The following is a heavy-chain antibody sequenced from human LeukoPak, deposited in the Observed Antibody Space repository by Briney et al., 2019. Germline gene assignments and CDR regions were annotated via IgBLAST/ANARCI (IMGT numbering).Heavy chain of an antibody. CDR1: GGSFSAYY. D-gene: IGHD3-22*01. J-gene: IGHJ4*02. CDR2: INHSGST. V-gene: IGHV4-34*01. Sequence: SETLSLTCAVYGGSFSAYYWSWIRQPPGKGLEWIGEINHSGSTNYNPSLKSRVAISLDTSTNQFSLKLNSVTAADTAVYFCARTGDTSGHYYYYDYWGPGTLVTVSS. CDR3: ARTGDTSGHYYYYDY.